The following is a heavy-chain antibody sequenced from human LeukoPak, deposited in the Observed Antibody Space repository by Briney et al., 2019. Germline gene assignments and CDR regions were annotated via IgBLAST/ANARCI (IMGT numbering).Heavy chain of an antibody. V-gene: IGHV3-21*01. Sequence: GGSLRLSCAASGFTFSSYAMSWVRQAPGKGLEWVSSISSSSSYIYYADSVKGRFTISRDNAKNSLYLQMNSLRAEDTAEYYCARDGPAYNTAGYYYMDVWGKGTTVTVSS. CDR1: GFTFSSYA. CDR2: ISSSSSYI. CDR3: ARDGPAYNTAGYYYMDV. D-gene: IGHD1-1*01. J-gene: IGHJ6*03.